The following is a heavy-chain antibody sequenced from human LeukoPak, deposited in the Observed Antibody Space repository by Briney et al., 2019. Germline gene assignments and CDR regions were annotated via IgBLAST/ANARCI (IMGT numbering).Heavy chain of an antibody. J-gene: IGHJ4*02. CDR1: GFTVSSNY. Sequence: GGSLRLSCAASGFTVSSNYMSWVRQAPGKGLEWVSIIYTDGNTYNADSVKGRFTISRDNSKNTLYLQMNSLRAEDMAVYYCAREQPPGVYFDYWGQGTLVTVSS. V-gene: IGHV3-53*01. D-gene: IGHD3-10*01. CDR3: AREQPPGVYFDY. CDR2: IYTDGNT.